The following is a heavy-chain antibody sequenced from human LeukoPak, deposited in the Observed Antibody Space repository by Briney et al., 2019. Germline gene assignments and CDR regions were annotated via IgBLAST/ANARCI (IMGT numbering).Heavy chain of an antibody. V-gene: IGHV3-64D*09. Sequence: GGSLRLSCSVSGFTFSSYAMHWVRQAPGKGLEYVSAISSNGGSTYYADSVKGRFTISRDNSKNTLYLQMSSLRAEDTAVYYCVKSPGLYYYDSTGYYFDYWGQGTLVTVSS. CDR1: GFTFSSYA. D-gene: IGHD3-22*01. CDR2: ISSNGGST. J-gene: IGHJ4*02. CDR3: VKSPGLYYYDSTGYYFDY.